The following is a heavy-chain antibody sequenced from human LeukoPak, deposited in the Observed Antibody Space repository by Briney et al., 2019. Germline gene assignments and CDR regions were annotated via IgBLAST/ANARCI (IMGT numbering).Heavy chain of an antibody. CDR2: IWYDGSNK. V-gene: IGHV3-33*01. CDR3: ARGAQEASGWIFDY. Sequence: GGSLRLSCAASGFTFSSYGMHWVRQAPGKGLEWVAVIWYDGSNKYYADSVKGRFTISRDNSKNTLYLQMNSLRAEDTAVYYCARGAQEASGWIFDYWGQGTQVTVSS. J-gene: IGHJ4*02. D-gene: IGHD6-19*01. CDR1: GFTFSSYG.